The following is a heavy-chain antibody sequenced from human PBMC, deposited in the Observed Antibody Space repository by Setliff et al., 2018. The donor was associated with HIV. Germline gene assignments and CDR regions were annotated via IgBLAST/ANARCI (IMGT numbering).Heavy chain of an antibody. CDR3: ARDIVVVPAAAVRNYYYYMDV. CDR2: IIPIFGTA. CDR1: GGTFSSYA. J-gene: IGHJ6*03. V-gene: IGHV1-69*06. D-gene: IGHD2-2*01. Sequence: SVKVSCKASGGTFSSYAISWVRQAPGQGLEWMGRIIPIFGTANYAQKFQGRVTITADKSTSTAYMELSSLRCEDTAVYYCARDIVVVPAAAVRNYYYYMDVWGKGTTVTSP.